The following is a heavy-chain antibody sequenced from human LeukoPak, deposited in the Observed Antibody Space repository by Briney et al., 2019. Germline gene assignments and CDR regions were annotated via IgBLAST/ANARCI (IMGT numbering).Heavy chain of an antibody. CDR2: ISSSGSTI. CDR3: AQGGSPGAFDY. CDR1: GFTFSSYE. J-gene: IGHJ4*02. V-gene: IGHV3-48*03. D-gene: IGHD1-26*01. Sequence: GGSLRLSCAASGFTFSSYEMNWVRQAPGKGLEWVSYISSSGSTIYYADSVKGRFTISRDNAKNTLYLQMNSLRAEDMAVYYCAQGGSPGAFDYWGQGTLVTVSS.